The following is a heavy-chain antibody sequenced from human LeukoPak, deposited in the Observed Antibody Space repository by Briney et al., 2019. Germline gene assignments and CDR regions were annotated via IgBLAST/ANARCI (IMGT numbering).Heavy chain of an antibody. D-gene: IGHD2-15*01. CDR3: ARGNRGYCSGGSCYNWFDP. Sequence: ASVKVSCKASGYHFTSYDISWVRQATGQGLEWMGWMNPNSGNTGYAQKFQGRVTITRNTSISTAYMELSSLRSEDTAVYYCARGNRGYCSGGSCYNWFDPWGQGTLVTVSS. V-gene: IGHV1-8*01. J-gene: IGHJ5*02. CDR1: GYHFTSYD. CDR2: MNPNSGNT.